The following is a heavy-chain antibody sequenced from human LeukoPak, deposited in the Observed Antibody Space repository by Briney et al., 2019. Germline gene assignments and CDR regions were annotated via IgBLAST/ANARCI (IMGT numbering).Heavy chain of an antibody. D-gene: IGHD2-2*01. CDR2: IYYSGST. J-gene: IGHJ4*02. CDR3: ASHPLPAAFSDY. Sequence: SETLSLTCTASGGSISSSSYYWGWIRQPPGKGLEWIGSIYYSGSTYYNPSLKSRVTISVDTSKNQFSLKLSSVTAADTAVYYCASHPLPAAFSDYWGQGTLVTVSS. CDR1: GGSISSSSYY. V-gene: IGHV4-39*01.